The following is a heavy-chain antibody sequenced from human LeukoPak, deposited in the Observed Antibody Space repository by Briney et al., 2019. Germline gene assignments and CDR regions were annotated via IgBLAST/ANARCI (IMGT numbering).Heavy chain of an antibody. V-gene: IGHV1-2*02. CDR2: IYPNSGGT. D-gene: IGHD6-19*01. Sequence: ASVKVSCKASGYTFTGYYMHWVRQAPGQGLEWMGWIYPNSGGTNYAQKFQGRVTMTRDTSISTGYMELSSLRSDDTAVYCCARGIAVAPGDTFDIWGQGTMVTVPS. CDR1: GYTFTGYY. CDR3: ARGIAVAPGDTFDI. J-gene: IGHJ3*02.